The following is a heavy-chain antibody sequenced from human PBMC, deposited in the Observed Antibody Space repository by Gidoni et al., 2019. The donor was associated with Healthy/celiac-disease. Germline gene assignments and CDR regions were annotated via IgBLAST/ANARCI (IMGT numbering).Heavy chain of an antibody. CDR2: ILYDGSNK. CDR1: GGTFSSSG. Sequence: QVQLVESGGGVVKPGRALRLSCAASGGTFSSSGMHWVRQAPGKGLEWVAVILYDGSNKYYADSVKGRFTISRDNSKNTLYLQMNSLRAEDTAVYYCARGGDPTFPYPYYYYYYMDVWGKGTTVTVSS. D-gene: IGHD2-21*02. V-gene: IGHV3-33*01. J-gene: IGHJ6*03. CDR3: ARGGDPTFPYPYYYYYYMDV.